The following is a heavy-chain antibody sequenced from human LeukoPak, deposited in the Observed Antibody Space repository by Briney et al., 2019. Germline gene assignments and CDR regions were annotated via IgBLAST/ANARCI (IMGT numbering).Heavy chain of an antibody. CDR2: ISGSGGSTI. J-gene: IGHJ4*02. CDR1: GFTFSSYA. Sequence: GGSLRLSCAASGFTFSSYAMSWVRQAPGKGLEWVSAISGSGGSTIYYADSVKGRFTISRDNAKNSLYLQMNSLRAEDTAVYYCARRPEISIRDLDRGGLYWGQGTLVTVSS. D-gene: IGHD3-3*02. V-gene: IGHV3-23*01. CDR3: ARRPEISIRDLDRGGLY.